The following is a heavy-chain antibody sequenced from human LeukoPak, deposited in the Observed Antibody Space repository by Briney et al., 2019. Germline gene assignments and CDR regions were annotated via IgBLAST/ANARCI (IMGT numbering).Heavy chain of an antibody. CDR1: GGSISSYY. J-gene: IGHJ4*01. V-gene: IGHV4-59*01. CDR2: IYYSGTT. Sequence: PSETLSLTCTVSGGSISSYYWSWIRQPPGKGLEWIGYIYYSGTTNYNPSLKSRVTISVDSSKNQFSLKLTSVTAADTAVYYCARGARGYSYGWGQGTLVTVSS. D-gene: IGHD5-18*01. CDR3: ARGARGYSYG.